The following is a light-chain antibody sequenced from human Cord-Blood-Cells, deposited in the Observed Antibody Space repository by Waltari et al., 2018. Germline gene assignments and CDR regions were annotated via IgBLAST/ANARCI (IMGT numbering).Light chain of an antibody. CDR1: SSNIGSNT. J-gene: IGLJ2*01. CDR3: AAWDDSLDGHVV. V-gene: IGLV1-44*01. Sequence: QSVLTQPPSASGTPGQRVTISCSGSSSNIGSNTVNWYQQLPGTAPKLLIYSNNQRPSGVPDRFSGYKSGNSASLAITGLKSEDEADYYCAAWDDSLDGHVVFGGGTKLTVL. CDR2: SNN.